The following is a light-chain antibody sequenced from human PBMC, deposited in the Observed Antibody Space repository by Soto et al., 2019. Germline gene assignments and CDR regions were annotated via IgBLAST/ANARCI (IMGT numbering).Light chain of an antibody. Sequence: EILLTQSPGTLSLSPGEIATLSCRASQSVSSSYLAWYQQKPGQAPRLLIYGASNRATGIPARFRGSRSGPEFTLTINSLQSEDFAIYYCQPDNNWPLTFGGGTKVDIK. CDR3: QPDNNWPLT. J-gene: IGKJ4*01. CDR2: GAS. V-gene: IGKV3D-15*01. CDR1: QSVSSSY.